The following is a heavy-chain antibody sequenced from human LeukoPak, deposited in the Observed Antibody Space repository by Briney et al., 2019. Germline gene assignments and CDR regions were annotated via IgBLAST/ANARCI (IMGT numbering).Heavy chain of an antibody. V-gene: IGHV3-23*01. CDR3: AKDAHYYDSSGYYYS. Sequence: GGSLRLSCAASGFTFSSYAMSWVRQAPGKGLEWVSAISGSGGSTYYADSVKGRFTISRDNSKNSLYLQMNSLRAEDTALYYCAKDAHYYDSSGYYYSWGQGTLVTVSS. J-gene: IGHJ4*02. CDR2: ISGSGGST. CDR1: GFTFSSYA. D-gene: IGHD3-22*01.